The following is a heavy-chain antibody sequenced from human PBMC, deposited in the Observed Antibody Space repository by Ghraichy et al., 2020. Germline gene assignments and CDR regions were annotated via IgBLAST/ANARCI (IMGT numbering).Heavy chain of an antibody. D-gene: IGHD4-17*01. CDR1: GGSFSGYY. V-gene: IGHV4-34*01. CDR3: ARLRILIIHPGPGTTVTRDYYYYGMDV. J-gene: IGHJ6*02. CDR2: INHSGST. Sequence: SQTLSLTCAVYGGSFSGYYWSWIRQPPGKGLEWIGEINHSGSTNYNPSLKSRVTISVDTSKNQFSLKLSSVTAADTAVYYCARLRILIIHPGPGTTVTRDYYYYGMDVWGQGTTVTVSS.